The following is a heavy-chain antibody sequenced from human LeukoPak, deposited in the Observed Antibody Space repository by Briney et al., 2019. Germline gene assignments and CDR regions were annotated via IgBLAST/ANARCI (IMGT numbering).Heavy chain of an antibody. D-gene: IGHD6-19*01. CDR1: VFTVRRNY. V-gene: IGHV3-53*01. J-gene: IGHJ4*02. CDR2: IYSGGST. Sequence: GGSLRLSCAASVFTVRRNYTSWVRHAPGKGLEWVSVIYSGGSTYYADSVKGRFTISRDNSKNTLYLQMNSLRAEDTAVYYCARDGVGSGWYDYWGQGTLVTVSS. CDR3: ARDGVGSGWYDY.